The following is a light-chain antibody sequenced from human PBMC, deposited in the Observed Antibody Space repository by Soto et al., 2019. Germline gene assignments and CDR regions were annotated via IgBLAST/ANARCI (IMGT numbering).Light chain of an antibody. J-gene: IGKJ1*01. Sequence: EIVLTQSPDTLSLSPGEIATLSFMASQSVSSYLAWYQQKPGQAPRLLIYDASNRATGIPARFSGSGSGTDFTLTISRLEPEDFAVYYCQQYGSSPWTCGQGTKVDIK. V-gene: IGKV3-20*01. CDR1: QSVSSY. CDR2: DAS. CDR3: QQYGSSPWT.